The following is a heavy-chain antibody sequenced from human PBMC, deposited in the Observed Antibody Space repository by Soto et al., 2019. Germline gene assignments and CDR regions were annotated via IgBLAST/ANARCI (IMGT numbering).Heavy chain of an antibody. CDR2: IFSNDEK. V-gene: IGHV2-26*01. CDR1: GFSLSNSKVG. Sequence: QVTLKESGPVLVKPTETLTLTCTVSGFSLSNSKVGVSWIRQPPGKALEGLAHIFSNDEKSYSTSLKSRLSISNDTSKSQVVITMTNMDPVDTATYYCARMVRIVGATYSFDYWGQGTLVTVSS. D-gene: IGHD1-26*01. CDR3: ARMVRIVGATYSFDY. J-gene: IGHJ4*02.